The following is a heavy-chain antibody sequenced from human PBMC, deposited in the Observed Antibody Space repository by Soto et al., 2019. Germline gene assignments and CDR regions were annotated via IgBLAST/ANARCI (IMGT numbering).Heavy chain of an antibody. CDR2: INSDGSST. J-gene: IGHJ6*02. CDR1: GFTFSSYW. V-gene: IGHV3-74*01. D-gene: IGHD6-6*01. CDR3: ARDDLIAARPYYYYGMDV. Sequence: PGESLRLSCAASGFTFSSYWMHWVRQAPGKGLVWVSRINSDGSSTSYADSVKGRFTISRDNAKNTLYLQMNSLRAEDTAVYYCARDDLIAARPYYYYGMDVWGQGTTVTVSS.